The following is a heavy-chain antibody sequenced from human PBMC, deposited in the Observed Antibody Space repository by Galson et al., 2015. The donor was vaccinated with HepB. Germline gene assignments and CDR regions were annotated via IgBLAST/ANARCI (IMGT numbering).Heavy chain of an antibody. J-gene: IGHJ4*02. D-gene: IGHD6-13*01. CDR1: GFTLRSSA. CDR2: ISGGGGVT. CDR3: AKAPHLTAGGNNFDH. V-gene: IGHV3-23*01. Sequence: SLRLSCAASGFTLRSSAMSWVRQAPGKGLEWVSDISGGGGVTYYADSVKGRFTISRDDSKNTLYLHMSSLRGEDTAVFYCAKAPHLTAGGNNFDHWGQGTLVIVSS.